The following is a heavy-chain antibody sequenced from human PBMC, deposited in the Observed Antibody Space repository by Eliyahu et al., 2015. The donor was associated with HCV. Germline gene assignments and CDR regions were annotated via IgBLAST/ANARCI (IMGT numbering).Heavy chain of an antibody. CDR2: INHSGGT. V-gene: IGHV4-34*01. J-gene: IGHJ4*02. D-gene: IGHD4-17*01. Sequence: QVQLQQWGAGLLKPSETLSLTCAVYGGSFSGFHWSWIRQPPGKGLEWIGEINHSGGTNYNPSLKSRVTISVDTSKNQFSLKLSSVTAADTAVYYCARGPEYGDYDYWGQGTLVTVSS. CDR3: ARGPEYGDYDY. CDR1: GGSFSGFH.